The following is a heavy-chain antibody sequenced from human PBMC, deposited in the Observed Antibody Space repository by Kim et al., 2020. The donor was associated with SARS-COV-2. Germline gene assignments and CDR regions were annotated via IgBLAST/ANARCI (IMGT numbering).Heavy chain of an antibody. V-gene: IGHV4-4*07. J-gene: IGHJ4*02. CDR1: SGSISSYY. CDR3: ARAGRSSNFDY. CDR2: IYTSVRT. D-gene: IGHD6-6*01. Sequence: SETLSLTCTVSSGSISSYYWSWIRQPAGMGLDWIGRIYTSVRTNYNPSLKSRVTMSVDTSKNQFSLKLSSVTAADTAVYYCARAGRSSNFDYWGQGTLVAVSS.